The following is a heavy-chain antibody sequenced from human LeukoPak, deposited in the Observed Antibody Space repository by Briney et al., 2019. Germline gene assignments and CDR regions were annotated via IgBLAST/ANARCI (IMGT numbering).Heavy chain of an antibody. D-gene: IGHD2-2*01. V-gene: IGHV3-33*01. Sequence: PGGSLRLSCAASGFTFSSHAMNWVRQAPGQGLEWVAVIWYDGINKYLADSVKGRFTISRDNSNSTLYLEMNSLTVEDTAVYYCARAHCSSDSCHLYWYYYYYMDVWGKGTTVTVSS. CDR1: GFTFSSHA. J-gene: IGHJ6*03. CDR2: IWYDGINK. CDR3: ARAHCSSDSCHLYWYYYYYMDV.